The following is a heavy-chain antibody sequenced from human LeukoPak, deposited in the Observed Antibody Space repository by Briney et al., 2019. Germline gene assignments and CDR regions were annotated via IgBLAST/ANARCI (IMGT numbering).Heavy chain of an antibody. CDR3: ARPYSSGWYGAFDI. D-gene: IGHD6-19*01. V-gene: IGHV4-59*08. CDR2: IYYSVST. J-gene: IGHJ3*02. CDR1: GDSFRSYF. Sequence: PSETLSLTCTVSGDSFRSYFSSWIRQPPGNGLELIGYIYYSVSTNYNPSLKSRVTISVDTSKNQFSLRLSSVTAADTAVYYCARPYSSGWYGAFDIWGQGTMVTVSS.